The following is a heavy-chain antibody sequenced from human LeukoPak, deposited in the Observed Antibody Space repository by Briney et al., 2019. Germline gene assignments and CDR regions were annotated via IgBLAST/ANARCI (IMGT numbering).Heavy chain of an antibody. CDR1: GFTFSNAW. CDR3: GYGKTWYFDY. D-gene: IGHD3-16*01. Sequence: GGSLRLSCAASGFTFSNAWMSWVRQAPGEGLGWVASIKQDGREKYYVDSVKGRFTISRDNVKNSLCLQMNSLGVEDTALYYCGYGKTWYFDYWGQGTLVTVSS. J-gene: IGHJ4*02. V-gene: IGHV3-7*01. CDR2: IKQDGREK.